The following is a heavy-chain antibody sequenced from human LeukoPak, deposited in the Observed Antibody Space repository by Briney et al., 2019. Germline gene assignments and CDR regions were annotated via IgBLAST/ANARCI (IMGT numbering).Heavy chain of an antibody. CDR2: ISYSGST. J-gene: IGHJ2*01. Sequence: SETLSLTCSVSGGSIGSYYWSWIRQPPGKGLEWIADISYSGSTDYNPSLKGRVTIAADTSKSQFSLRLSSVTASDTAVYYCARYSPNWYFDLWGRGTLVTVSS. CDR3: ARYSPNWYFDL. D-gene: IGHD5-18*01. V-gene: IGHV4-59*08. CDR1: GGSIGSYY.